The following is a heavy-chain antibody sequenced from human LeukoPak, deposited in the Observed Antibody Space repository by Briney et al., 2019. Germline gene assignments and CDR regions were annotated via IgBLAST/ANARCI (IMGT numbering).Heavy chain of an antibody. D-gene: IGHD6-19*01. CDR2: IYWNDDK. J-gene: IGHJ5*02. CDR3: AHTRYTSGWYVGDWFDP. Sequence: SGPTLVKPTQTLTLTCTFSGLSLSPSGVGVGWIRQPPGKALEWLALIYWNDDKRYSPSLKSRLTITKDASKNQVVLTMTNMDPVDTATYYCAHTRYTSGWYVGDWFDPWGQGTLVTVSS. V-gene: IGHV2-5*01. CDR1: GLSLSPSGVG.